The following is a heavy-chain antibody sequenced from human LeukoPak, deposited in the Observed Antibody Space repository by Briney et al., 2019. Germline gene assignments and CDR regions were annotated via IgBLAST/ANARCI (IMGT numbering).Heavy chain of an antibody. D-gene: IGHD5-24*01. V-gene: IGHV4-39*07. Sequence: ASETLSLACTVSGGSIRSSYYYWGWIRQPPGKGLEWIGSIYDSGSTYYNPSLKSRVTISVDTSKNQFSLKLSSVTAADTAVYYCARDREMATIDPWGQRTLVTVSS. CDR3: ARDREMATIDP. CDR1: GGSIRSSYYY. CDR2: IYDSGST. J-gene: IGHJ5*02.